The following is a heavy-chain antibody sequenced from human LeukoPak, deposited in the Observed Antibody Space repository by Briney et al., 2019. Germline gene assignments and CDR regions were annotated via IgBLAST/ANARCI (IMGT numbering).Heavy chain of an antibody. CDR2: IYYSGST. V-gene: IGHV4-59*01. D-gene: IGHD2-15*01. J-gene: IGHJ5*02. CDR1: GGSISSDY. Sequence: SETLSLTCTVSGGSISSDYWSWIRQPPGKGLEWIGYIYYSGSTNYNPSLESRVTISVDTSKNQFSLKLSSVTAADTAVYYCARLASLSPIAHRGRTWVDPWGQGTLVTVSS. CDR3: ARLASLSPIAHRGRTWVDP.